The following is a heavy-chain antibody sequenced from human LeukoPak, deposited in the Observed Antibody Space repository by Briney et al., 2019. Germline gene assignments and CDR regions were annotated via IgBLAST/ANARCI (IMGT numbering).Heavy chain of an antibody. J-gene: IGHJ5*02. CDR3: ARYCSSTNCYKGGFDP. D-gene: IGHD2-2*02. CDR2: IYYSGST. Sequence: SETLSLTCTVSGGSISSGGYYWSWIRQHPGKGLEWIGYIYYSGSTYSNPSLKSRVTITVDTSKNQFSLNLSSVTAADTAVYYCARYCSSTNCYKGGFDPWGQGTLVTVSS. V-gene: IGHV4-31*03. CDR1: GGSISSGGYY.